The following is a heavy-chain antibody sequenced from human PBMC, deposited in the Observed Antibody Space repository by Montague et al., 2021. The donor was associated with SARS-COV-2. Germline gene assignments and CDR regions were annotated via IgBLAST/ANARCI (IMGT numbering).Heavy chain of an antibody. Sequence: SLSLSCAASGFTVSSNYMSWVRQAPGKGLEWVSVIYSGGSTYYADSVKGRFTISRDNSKNTLYLQMNSLRAEDTAVYYCARVGRQQLVRLSGMDVWGQGTTVTVSS. CDR2: IYSGGST. V-gene: IGHV3-53*01. CDR1: GFTVSSNY. D-gene: IGHD6-13*01. J-gene: IGHJ6*02. CDR3: ARVGRQQLVRLSGMDV.